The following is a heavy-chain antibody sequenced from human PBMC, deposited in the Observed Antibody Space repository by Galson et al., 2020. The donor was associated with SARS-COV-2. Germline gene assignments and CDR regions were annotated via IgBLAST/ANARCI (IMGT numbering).Heavy chain of an antibody. J-gene: IGHJ6*02. D-gene: IGHD3-10*02. Sequence: GGSLRLSCAASGFTFSNYGMHWVRQAPGKGLEWVAVISYEGSNKYYADSVRGRFFISRDNSKNTLYLQMDSLRAEDTAVYYCAKRPKLFEGGPDGRELWGQGTTVTVCS. CDR3: AKRPKLFEGGPDGREL. CDR1: GFTFSNYG. CDR2: ISYEGSNK. V-gene: IGHV3-30*18.